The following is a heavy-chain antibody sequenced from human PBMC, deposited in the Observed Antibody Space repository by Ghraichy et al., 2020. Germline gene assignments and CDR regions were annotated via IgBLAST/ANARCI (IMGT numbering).Heavy chain of an antibody. CDR1: GFNVSTNY. CDR3: ARDRAFEGFWSAFDI. J-gene: IGHJ3*02. D-gene: IGHD3-3*01. Sequence: GGSLRLSCAASGFNVSTNYMTWVRQAPGKGLEWVSLIYSGGTTYYADSVKGGFTVSRDYSKNTLFLQMNSLRAEDTAIYYCARDRAFEGFWSAFDIWGQGTMVTVSS. V-gene: IGHV3-53*01. CDR2: IYSGGTT.